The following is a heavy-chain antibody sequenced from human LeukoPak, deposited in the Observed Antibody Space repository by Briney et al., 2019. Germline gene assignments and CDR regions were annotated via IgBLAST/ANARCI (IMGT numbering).Heavy chain of an antibody. CDR1: GFTFSRYS. V-gene: IGHV3-21*01. CDR3: AGSSGWYPTRSDYYGMDV. CDR2: ISSCSSYI. Sequence: GRSLRPSCAASGFTFSRYSMDWVRQAAGEGLEWVSSISSCSSYIYYADSVKGRFTISRDNTKNSLYLQMNSLRAEDTAVYYCAGSSGWYPTRSDYYGMDVWGQGTTVTVSS. D-gene: IGHD6-19*01. J-gene: IGHJ6*02.